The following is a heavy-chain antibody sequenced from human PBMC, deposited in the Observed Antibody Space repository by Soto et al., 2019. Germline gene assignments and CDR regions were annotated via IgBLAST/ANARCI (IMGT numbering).Heavy chain of an antibody. J-gene: IGHJ4*02. CDR1: GFTFSSYW. CDR3: VRGDGDYYDGNGYLGRH. D-gene: IGHD3-22*01. Sequence: EVQLVESGGGLVQPGGSLRLSCAASGFTFSSYWMHWVRQAPGKGLVWVSRLKSDGSGTTYADSVKGRLTIPRDNAKNTLYLQMNSLSAEDTAVYYCVRGDGDYYDGNGYLGRHWGQGTLVTVSS. CDR2: LKSDGSGT. V-gene: IGHV3-74*01.